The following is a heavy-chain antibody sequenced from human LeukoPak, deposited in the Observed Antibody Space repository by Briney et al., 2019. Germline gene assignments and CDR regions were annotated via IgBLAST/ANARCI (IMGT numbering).Heavy chain of an antibody. D-gene: IGHD6-19*01. CDR3: ARDGSLTGYSSSFDY. CDR2: IYYSGST. Sequence: SETLSLTCTVYGGSISSGDYYWSWIRQPPGKGLEWIGYIYYSGSTYYNPSLKSRVTISVDTSKNQFSLKLSSVTAADTAVYYCARDGSLTGYSSSFDYWGQGTLVTVSS. V-gene: IGHV4-30-4*01. J-gene: IGHJ4*02. CDR1: GGSISSGDYY.